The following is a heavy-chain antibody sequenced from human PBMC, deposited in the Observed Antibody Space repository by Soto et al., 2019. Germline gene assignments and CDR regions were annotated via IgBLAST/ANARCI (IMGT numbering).Heavy chain of an antibody. CDR3: ARWLAVDRGSYYSAMEA. D-gene: IGHD5-12*01. CDR1: GGSFSSSGYY. CDR2: ILYSGTA. Sequence: QVQLQESGPGLVKPSQPLSLTCSVSGGSFSSSGYYWSWIRQPPGKGLEWIGYILYSGTAYSNQSIKSRVTIAIDTSKYQFSMRLTAVTAADKAVCYCARWLAVDRGSYYSAMEALGKGTSVPVSS. J-gene: IGHJ6*04. V-gene: IGHV4-30-4*08.